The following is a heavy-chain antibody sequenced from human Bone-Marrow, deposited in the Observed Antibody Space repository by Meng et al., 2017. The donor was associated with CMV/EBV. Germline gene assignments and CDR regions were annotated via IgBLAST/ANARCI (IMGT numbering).Heavy chain of an antibody. J-gene: IGHJ4*02. V-gene: IGHV4-61*01. CDR3: AVAVAAYFDY. Sequence: LTCTVSGGSVSSGSYYWSWIRPPPVRGLGWIGYIYYSGSTNYNPSLKSRVTISVDTSKNQFSLKLSSVTAADTAVYYCAVAVAAYFDYWGQGTLVTVSS. CDR1: GGSVSSGSYY. CDR2: IYYSGST. D-gene: IGHD6-19*01.